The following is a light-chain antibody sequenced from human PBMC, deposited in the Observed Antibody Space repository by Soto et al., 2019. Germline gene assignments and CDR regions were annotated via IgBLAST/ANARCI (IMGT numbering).Light chain of an antibody. CDR2: GAF. V-gene: IGKV3-11*01. J-gene: IGKJ2*01. CDR3: QQSYRTPHT. Sequence: EIVLTQSPATLSLSPGERATLSCRASPSVANFVAWYQQKPGQAPRLLIYGAFNRATGIPARFSGSGSGTNFTLTISNLQPDDFATYYCQQSYRTPHTFGQGTKLETK. CDR1: PSVANF.